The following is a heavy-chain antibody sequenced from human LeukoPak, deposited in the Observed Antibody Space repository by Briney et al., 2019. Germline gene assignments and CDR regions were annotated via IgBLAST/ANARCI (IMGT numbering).Heavy chain of an antibody. CDR3: ARANYYDSSGYYFS. CDR2: ISYTEST. Sequence: SGTLSLTCTVSGGSVRSYFWSWIRQPPGKGLEWIGHISYTESTNYNPSLKSRVTISLDTSKNQFSLKLSSVTAADTAVYYCARANYYDSSGYYFSWGQGTLVTVSS. D-gene: IGHD3-22*01. CDR1: GGSVRSYF. V-gene: IGHV4-59*02. J-gene: IGHJ5*02.